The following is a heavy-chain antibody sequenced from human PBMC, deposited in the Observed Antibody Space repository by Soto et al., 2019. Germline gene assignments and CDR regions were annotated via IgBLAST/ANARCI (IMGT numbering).Heavy chain of an antibody. D-gene: IGHD2-2*01. Sequence: GGSLRLSCAASGFTFSSYSMNWVRQAPGKGLEWVSYISSSSSTIYYADSVKGRFTISRDNAKNSLYLQMNSLRAEDTAVYYCARDPVYCSSTSCYAGRYYYYMDVWGKGTTVTVSS. J-gene: IGHJ6*03. CDR3: ARDPVYCSSTSCYAGRYYYYMDV. CDR2: ISSSSSTI. V-gene: IGHV3-48*01. CDR1: GFTFSSYS.